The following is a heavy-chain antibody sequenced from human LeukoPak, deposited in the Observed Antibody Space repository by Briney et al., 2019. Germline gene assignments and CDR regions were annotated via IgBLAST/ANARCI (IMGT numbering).Heavy chain of an antibody. J-gene: IGHJ4*02. D-gene: IGHD6-13*01. CDR2: IIPILGIA. CDR3: AKDSIAAAGPDY. CDR1: GGTFSSYA. V-gene: IGHV1-69*04. Sequence: SVKVSCKAPGGTFSSYAISWVRQAPGQGPEWMGRIIPILGIANYAQKFQGRVTITADKSTSTAYMELSSLRSEDTAVYYCAKDSIAAAGPDYWGQGTLVTVSS.